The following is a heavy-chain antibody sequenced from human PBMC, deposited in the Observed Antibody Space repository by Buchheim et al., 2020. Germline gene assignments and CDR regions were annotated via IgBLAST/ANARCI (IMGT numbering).Heavy chain of an antibody. CDR1: GGSISSYY. CDR2: IYYSGST. Sequence: QVQLQESGPGLVKPSETLSLTCTVSGGSISSYYWSWIRQPPGKGPEWIGYIYYSGSTNYNPSLKSRVTISVDTSKNQFSLKLSSVTAADTAVYYCARIAPYYHYYGMDVWGQGTT. D-gene: IGHD6-13*01. CDR3: ARIAPYYHYYGMDV. V-gene: IGHV4-59*01. J-gene: IGHJ6*02.